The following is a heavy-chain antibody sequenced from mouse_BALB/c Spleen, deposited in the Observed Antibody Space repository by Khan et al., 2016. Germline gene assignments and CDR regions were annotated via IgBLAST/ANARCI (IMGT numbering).Heavy chain of an antibody. CDR3: ARSPDDYDVGFAY. J-gene: IGHJ3*01. CDR2: IDPANGNT. D-gene: IGHD2-4*01. CDR1: GFNIKDTY. V-gene: IGHV14-3*02. Sequence: VQLQQSGAELVKPGASVKLSCTASGFNIKDTYMHWVKQRPEQGLEWIGRIDPANGNTKYDPKFQGKATITAETSSNTAYLQLSSLTSEDTAVYSCARSPDDYDVGFAYWGQGTLVTVSA.